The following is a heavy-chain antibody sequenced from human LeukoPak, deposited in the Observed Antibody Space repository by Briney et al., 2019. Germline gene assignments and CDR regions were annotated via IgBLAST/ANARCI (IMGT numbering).Heavy chain of an antibody. CDR1: GFTFSSRS. V-gene: IGHV3-21*01. CDR3: ARVQGVRGVRNGMDV. Sequence: GGSLRLSCAASGFTFSSRSMNWVRQAPGKGLEWVSSISSSRTYIYYTGSVMGRFTISRDNAKNSLYLQMNSLRAEDTAVYYCARVQGVRGVRNGMDVWGQGTTVTVSS. D-gene: IGHD3-10*01. CDR2: ISSSRTYI. J-gene: IGHJ6*02.